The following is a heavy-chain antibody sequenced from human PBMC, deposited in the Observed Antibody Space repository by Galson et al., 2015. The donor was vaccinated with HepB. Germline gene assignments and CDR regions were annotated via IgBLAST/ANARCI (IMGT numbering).Heavy chain of an antibody. V-gene: IGHV3-30*04. CDR1: GFTFSSYA. Sequence: SLRLSCAASGFTFSSYAMHWVRQAPGKGLEWVAVISYDGSNKYYADSVKGRFTISRDNSKNTLYLQMNSLRAEDTAVYYCARAVSMAGHPFDYWGQGTLVTVSS. CDR3: ARAVSMAGHPFDY. CDR2: ISYDGSNK. J-gene: IGHJ4*02. D-gene: IGHD6-19*01.